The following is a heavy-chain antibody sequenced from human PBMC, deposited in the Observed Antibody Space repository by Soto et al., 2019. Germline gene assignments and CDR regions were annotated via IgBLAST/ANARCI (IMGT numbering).Heavy chain of an antibody. CDR1: GFTFSNYA. Sequence: PGGSLRLSCAASGFTFSNYAMTWVRQAPGEGLEWVSTIGGSDGKTYYADSVKGRFTISRDNAKNSLYLQMNSLRAEDTAVYYCARDLLGYCSGGSCRRWFDPWGQGTLVTVSS. CDR3: ARDLLGYCSGGSCRRWFDP. J-gene: IGHJ5*02. CDR2: IGGSDGKT. V-gene: IGHV3-21*01. D-gene: IGHD2-15*01.